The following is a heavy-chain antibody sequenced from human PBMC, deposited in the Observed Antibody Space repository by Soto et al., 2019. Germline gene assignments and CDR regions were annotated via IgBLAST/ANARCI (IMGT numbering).Heavy chain of an antibody. V-gene: IGHV1-3*01. CDR2: INAGNGNT. D-gene: IGHD6-13*01. CDR3: ARESFRYSSSLGY. CDR1: GYTFTSYA. J-gene: IGHJ4*02. Sequence: ASVKVSCKASGYTFTSYAMHWVRQAPGQRLEWMGWINAGNGNTKYPQKFQGRVTITRDTAASTAYMELSSLRSEDTAVYYCARESFRYSSSLGYWGQGTLVTSPQ.